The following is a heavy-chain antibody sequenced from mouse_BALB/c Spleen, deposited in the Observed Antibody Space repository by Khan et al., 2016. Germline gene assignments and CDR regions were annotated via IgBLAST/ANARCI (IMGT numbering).Heavy chain of an antibody. D-gene: IGHD2-2*01. J-gene: IGHJ2*01. CDR2: INPDSSTI. CDR1: GFDFSRYW. CDR3: ARQGDYGYDVY. V-gene: IGHV4-1*02. Sequence: EVQLVESGGGLVQPGGSLKLSCAASGFDFSRYWMSWVRQAPGKGLEWIGEINPDSSTINYTPSLKDEFIISRDNAKNTLYLQMSKVRSEDTALDYCARQGDYGYDVYWGQGTTLTVSS.